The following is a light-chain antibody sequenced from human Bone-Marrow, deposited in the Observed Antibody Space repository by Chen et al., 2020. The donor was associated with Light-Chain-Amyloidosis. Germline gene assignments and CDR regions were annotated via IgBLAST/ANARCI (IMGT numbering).Light chain of an antibody. CDR1: QSVANS. Sequence: DIQMTQSHSTLSASVGNRVTTTCRANQSVANSLAWYQQKQGKAPELLIYAASNLEGGTPSRFSGGGYGPEFTFTISSLQPDDLATCHCQQYKTSLGSFGQGAKVEIK. V-gene: IGKV1-5*01. J-gene: IGKJ1*01. CDR2: AAS. CDR3: QQYKTSLGS.